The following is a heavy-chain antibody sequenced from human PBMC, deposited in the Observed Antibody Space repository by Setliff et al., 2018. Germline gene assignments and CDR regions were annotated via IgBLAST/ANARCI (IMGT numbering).Heavy chain of an antibody. Sequence: PSETLSLTCTVSGGSISSSHSWSWIRQPPGKEMEWIGNVLDTGITNYNPSLEGRVTISVDTSKNQFSLSLTSVTAADTALYYCARRHLLSWFDSWGQGHLGTVS. CDR2: VLDTGIT. V-gene: IGHV4-59*11. J-gene: IGHJ5*01. CDR1: GGSISSSHS. CDR3: ARRHLLSWFDS.